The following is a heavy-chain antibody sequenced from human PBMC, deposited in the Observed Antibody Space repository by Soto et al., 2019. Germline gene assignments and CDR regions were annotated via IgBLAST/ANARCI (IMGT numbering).Heavy chain of an antibody. Sequence: ASVKVSCKGSGYTYTSYGISWVRQAPGQGLEWMGLISAYNGNTNYAQKLQGRVTMTTDTSTSTAYMELRSLRSDDTAVYYCARVDCSSTSCYLSYYYYYMDVWGKGTTVTVSS. CDR3: ARVDCSSTSCYLSYYYYYMDV. V-gene: IGHV1-18*01. CDR2: ISAYNGNT. CDR1: GYTYTSYG. J-gene: IGHJ6*03. D-gene: IGHD2-2*01.